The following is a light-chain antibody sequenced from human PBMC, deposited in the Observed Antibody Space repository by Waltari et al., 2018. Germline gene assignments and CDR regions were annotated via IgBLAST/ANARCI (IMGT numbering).Light chain of an antibody. V-gene: IGLV2-11*01. J-gene: IGLJ2*01. CDR3: CSYAGGDTVV. CDR2: DVT. CDR1: SSDVGGYKY. Sequence: QSALTQPRSVSGSPGQSVTISCTGTSSDVGGYKYVSWYQQHPGKAPKLMISDVTERRLGVPGRFSGSKSGNTASLTSSGRQAEEEGDYYCCSYAGGDTVVFGGGTKLTVL.